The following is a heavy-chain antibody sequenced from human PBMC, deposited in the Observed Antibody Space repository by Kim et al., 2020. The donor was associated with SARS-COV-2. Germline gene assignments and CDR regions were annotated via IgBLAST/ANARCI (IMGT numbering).Heavy chain of an antibody. CDR3: AREHYDILTGYFRWFDP. D-gene: IGHD3-9*01. Sequence: SETLSLTCTVSGGSISSYYWSWIRQPPGKGLEWIGYIYYSGSTNYNPSLKSRVTISVDTSKNQFSLKLSSVTAADTAVYYCAREHYDILTGYFRWFDPWG. CDR2: IYYSGST. V-gene: IGHV4-59*08. CDR1: GGSISSYY. J-gene: IGHJ5*02.